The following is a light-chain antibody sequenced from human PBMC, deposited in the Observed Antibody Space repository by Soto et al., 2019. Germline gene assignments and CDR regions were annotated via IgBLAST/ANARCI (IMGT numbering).Light chain of an antibody. V-gene: IGKV3-20*01. CDR3: QQYDNSPLT. CDR1: QSVSSSY. Sequence: EIVLTQSPGTLSLSPGERATLSCRASQSVSSSYLAWYQQKPGRAPRLLIYVASSRATGIPDRFSGSGSGTDFTLTISRLEPEDFAVYYCQQYDNSPLTFGGGTKVDIK. CDR2: VAS. J-gene: IGKJ4*01.